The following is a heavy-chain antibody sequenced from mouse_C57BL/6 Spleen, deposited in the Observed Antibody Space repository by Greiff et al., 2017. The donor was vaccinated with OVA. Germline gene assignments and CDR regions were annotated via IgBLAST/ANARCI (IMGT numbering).Heavy chain of an antibody. J-gene: IGHJ1*03. V-gene: IGHV1-15*01. CDR1: GYTFTDYE. Sequence: QVQLKQSGAELVRPGASVTLSCKASGYTFTDYEMHWVKQTPVHGLEWIGAIDPETGGTAYNQKFKGKAILTADKSSSTAYMELRSLTSEDSAVYYCTRGEVTTEWYFDVWGTGTTVTVSS. CDR3: TRGEVTTEWYFDV. D-gene: IGHD2-2*01. CDR2: IDPETGGT.